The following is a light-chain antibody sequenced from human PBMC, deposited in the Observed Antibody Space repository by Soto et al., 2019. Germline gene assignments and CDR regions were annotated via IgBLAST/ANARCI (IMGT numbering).Light chain of an antibody. Sequence: ALTQPASVSGSPGQSITISCTGTSSDVGSYNLVSWYQQHPGKAPKLMIYEGSKRPSGVSNRFSGSKSGNTASLTISGLQAEDEADYYCCSYAGSSTPNWVFGGGTKLTVL. J-gene: IGLJ3*02. CDR3: CSYAGSSTPNWV. V-gene: IGLV2-23*01. CDR1: SSDVGSYNL. CDR2: EGS.